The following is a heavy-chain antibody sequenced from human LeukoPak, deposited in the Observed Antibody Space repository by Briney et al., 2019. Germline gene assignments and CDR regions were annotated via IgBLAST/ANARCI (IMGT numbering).Heavy chain of an antibody. Sequence: ASVKVSCKASGYTFTSYDINWVRQATGQGLEWMGWMNPNSGNTGYAQKFQGRVTITRNTSISTAYMELSSLRSEDTAVYYCARGLGPADYYYYYYMDVWGKGTTVTVSS. CDR2: MNPNSGNT. V-gene: IGHV1-8*03. CDR3: ARGLGPADYYYYYYMDV. J-gene: IGHJ6*03. CDR1: GYTFTSYD. D-gene: IGHD2-2*01.